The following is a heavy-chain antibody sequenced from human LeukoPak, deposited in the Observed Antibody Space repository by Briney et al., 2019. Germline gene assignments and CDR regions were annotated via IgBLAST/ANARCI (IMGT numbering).Heavy chain of an antibody. CDR3: AKDIVRGTVTNTFDY. V-gene: IGHV3-9*01. D-gene: IGHD4-17*01. CDR2: ISWNSGSI. J-gene: IGHJ4*02. CDR1: GFTFDDYA. Sequence: GQSLRLSCAAPGFTFDDYAMHWVRHAPGKGLEGVSGISWNSGSIGYADSVKGRFTISRDNAKNSLYLQMNSLRAEDTALYYCAKDIVRGTVTNTFDYWGQGTLVTVSS.